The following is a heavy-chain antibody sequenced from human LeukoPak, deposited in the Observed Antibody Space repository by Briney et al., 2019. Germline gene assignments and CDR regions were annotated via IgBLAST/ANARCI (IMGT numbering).Heavy chain of an antibody. J-gene: IGHJ6*03. D-gene: IGHD3-3*01. CDR2: INPSSGST. Sequence: ASVKVSCKASGYTFTSYYMHWVRQAPGQGLEWMGIINPSSGSTSYAQKFQGRVTITADESTSTAYMELSSLRSEDTAVYYCARAVRFLEWYYMDVWGKGTTVAVSS. CDR3: ARAVRFLEWYYMDV. CDR1: GYTFTSYY. V-gene: IGHV1-46*01.